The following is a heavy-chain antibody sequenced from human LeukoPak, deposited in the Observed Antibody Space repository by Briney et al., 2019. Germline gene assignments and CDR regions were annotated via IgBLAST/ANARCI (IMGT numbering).Heavy chain of an antibody. CDR1: GFPFSNFW. V-gene: IGHV3-74*01. J-gene: IGHJ4*02. CDR2: ISADGSDT. CDR3: AKSDSGLIDY. D-gene: IGHD5-12*01. Sequence: GGSLRLSCAVSGFPFSNFWMHWVHQVPGKGLMWVSRISADGSDTTYADSVKGRFTISRDNAKNTLYLQMNSLRAEDTAVYYCAKSDSGLIDYWGQGALVTVSS.